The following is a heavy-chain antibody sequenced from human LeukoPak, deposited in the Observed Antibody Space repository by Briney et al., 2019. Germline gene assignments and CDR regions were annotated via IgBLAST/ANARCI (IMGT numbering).Heavy chain of an antibody. CDR1: GFTFSSYS. Sequence: PGGSLRLSCAASGFTFSSYSMNWVRRAPGKGLEWVSSISGSSSYIYYADSVKGRFTISRDNAKNSLYLQMNSLRAEDTAVYYCARVNNRLELLESPYYYYYMDVWGKGTTVTVSS. CDR2: ISGSSSYI. D-gene: IGHD1-7*01. V-gene: IGHV3-21*01. J-gene: IGHJ6*03. CDR3: ARVNNRLELLESPYYYYYMDV.